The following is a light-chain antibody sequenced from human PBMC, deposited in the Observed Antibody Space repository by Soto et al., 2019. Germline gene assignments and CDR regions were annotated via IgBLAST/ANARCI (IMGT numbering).Light chain of an antibody. CDR2: DAS. CDR1: QSVSSY. V-gene: IGKV3-11*01. J-gene: IGKJ5*01. CDR3: QHRSNWPS. Sequence: EIVLTQSPSTLSFSPLERSTLSCRASQSVSSYLGWYQQKPGQAPRLLIYDASNRATGIPARFSGSGSGTDFTLTISSLEPEDFAVYYCQHRSNWPSFGQGTRLEI.